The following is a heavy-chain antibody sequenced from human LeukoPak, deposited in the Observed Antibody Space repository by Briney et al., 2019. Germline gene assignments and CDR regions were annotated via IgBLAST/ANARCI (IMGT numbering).Heavy chain of an antibody. D-gene: IGHD1-26*01. V-gene: IGHV3-23*01. J-gene: IGHJ4*02. CDR1: GFTFSSYA. Sequence: GGSLRLSCAASGFTFSSYAMNWVRQAPGKGLEWVSAVSGSGDSTYYADSVKGRFTISRDNSKNTLYLQMNSLRAEDTAVYYCAKDQALVGATLFDYWGQGTLVTVSS. CDR3: AKDQALVGATLFDY. CDR2: VSGSGDST.